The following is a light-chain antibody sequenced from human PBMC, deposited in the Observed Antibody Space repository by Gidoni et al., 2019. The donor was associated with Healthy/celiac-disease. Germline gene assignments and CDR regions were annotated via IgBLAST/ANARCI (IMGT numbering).Light chain of an antibody. J-gene: IGKJ2*03. CDR2: GAS. CDR1: QTISSTS. CDR3: QHYGSSPYS. V-gene: IGKV3-20*01. Sequence: EIVLTQSPGTLSFSPGERATLSCRASQTISSTSLAWYQQKPGQAPRLLSYGASNRATGIPDRFRGSGSGTDFTLTISRLEPEHFAVYYCQHYGSSPYSFGQXTKLEXK.